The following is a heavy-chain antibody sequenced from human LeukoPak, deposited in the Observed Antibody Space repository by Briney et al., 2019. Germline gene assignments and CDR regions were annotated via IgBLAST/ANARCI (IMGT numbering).Heavy chain of an antibody. CDR1: GGSISSHY. CDR2: IYYSGST. D-gene: IGHD6-19*01. J-gene: IGHJ5*02. CDR3: ARLIGDIAVSGTSWFDP. V-gene: IGHV4-59*11. Sequence: SETLSLTCTVSGGSISSHYWSWIRQAPGKGLEWIGYIYYSGSTNYNPSLKSRVTISVDTSKNQFSLKLSSVTAADTAMYYCARLIGDIAVSGTSWFDPWGQGTLVTVSS.